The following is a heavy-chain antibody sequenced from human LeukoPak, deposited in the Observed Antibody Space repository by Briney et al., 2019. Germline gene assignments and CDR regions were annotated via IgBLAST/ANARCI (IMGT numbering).Heavy chain of an antibody. CDR2: IYYSGST. Sequence: PSETLSLTCTVSGXSISNFYWSWLRQPPGKGLEWIGYIYYSGSTNYNPSLKRRVTISVDTSKNQFSLRLSSVTAADTAVYYCARTTSFDYWGQGTLVTVSS. V-gene: IGHV4-59*08. J-gene: IGHJ4*02. CDR1: GXSISNFY. D-gene: IGHD2/OR15-2a*01. CDR3: ARTTSFDY.